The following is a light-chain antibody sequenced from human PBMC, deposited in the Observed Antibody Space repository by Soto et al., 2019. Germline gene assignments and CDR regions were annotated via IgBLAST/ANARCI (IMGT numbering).Light chain of an antibody. CDR3: LQDFSYPRT. V-gene: IGKV1-6*02. J-gene: IGKJ1*01. CDR1: QGIGTE. Sequence: AIQMTQSPSSLSASVGDRVTITCRASQGIGTELGWYQLKPGKAPKLLVYGASTLQSGGLPRFSGSGSGTNFTLPIHSLQPGDFSTYYCLQDFSYPRTFGQGTKVEIK. CDR2: GAS.